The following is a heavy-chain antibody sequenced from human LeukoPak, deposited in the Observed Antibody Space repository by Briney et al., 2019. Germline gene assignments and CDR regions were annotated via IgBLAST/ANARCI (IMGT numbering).Heavy chain of an antibody. CDR1: GGSFSGYY. J-gene: IGHJ4*02. CDR3: ARGGRHYYGSGSYCDY. V-gene: IGHV4-34*01. CDR2: INHSGST. Sequence: SETLSLTCAVYGGSFSGYYWSWIRQSPGKGLEWIGEINHSGSTNYNPSLKSRVTTLVDTSKNQFCLKLSSVTAADTAVYYCARGGRHYYGSGSYCDYWGQGTLVTVSS. D-gene: IGHD3-10*01.